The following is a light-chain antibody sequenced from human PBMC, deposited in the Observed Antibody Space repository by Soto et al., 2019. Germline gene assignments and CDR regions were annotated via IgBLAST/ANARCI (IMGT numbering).Light chain of an antibody. CDR2: AAS. Sequence: AIRMTQSPSSFSASTGDRVTITCRASQGISSYLAWYQQKPGKAPKLLLYAASTLQSGVPSSFSGSGSGTDFTLTISCLQSEDFATYYCQQYYSYPRTFGPGTKVDIK. J-gene: IGKJ3*01. CDR1: QGISSY. CDR3: QQYYSYPRT. V-gene: IGKV1-8*01.